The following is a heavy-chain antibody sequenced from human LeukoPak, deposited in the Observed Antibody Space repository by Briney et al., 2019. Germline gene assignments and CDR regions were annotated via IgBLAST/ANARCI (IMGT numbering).Heavy chain of an antibody. V-gene: IGHV4-39*01. Sequence: SETLSLTCSVSGDSVSRSDSYWDWIRQPPGKGLEWIGTIYYSGRTYYSPDLKSRVTMSVGPSNNQFSLNLRSVTAADTALYYCARRRYYDGSGYLEWGQGTLLSVSS. CDR1: GDSVSRSDSY. CDR2: IYYSGRT. J-gene: IGHJ1*01. D-gene: IGHD3-22*01. CDR3: ARRRYYDGSGYLE.